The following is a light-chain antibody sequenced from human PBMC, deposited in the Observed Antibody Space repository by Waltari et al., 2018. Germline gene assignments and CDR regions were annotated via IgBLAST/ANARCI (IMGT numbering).Light chain of an antibody. Sequence: QSVLTQPPSVSGAPGQRVTIPCTGRSSNIGAGYDVHWYQQLPGTAPKLLTYGNSNRPSGVPDRFSGSKSGTSASLAITGLQAEDEADYYCQSYDSSLSGSRVFGGGTKLTVL. CDR3: QSYDSSLSGSRV. CDR1: SSNIGAGYD. CDR2: GNS. V-gene: IGLV1-40*01. J-gene: IGLJ3*02.